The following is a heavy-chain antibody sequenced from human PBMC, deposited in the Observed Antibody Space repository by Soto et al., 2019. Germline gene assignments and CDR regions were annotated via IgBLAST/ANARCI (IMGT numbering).Heavy chain of an antibody. CDR2: ISGSGGST. D-gene: IGHD3-3*01. V-gene: IGHV3-23*01. CDR3: AKEGHLRGDYDFWSGYYYYFDY. CDR1: GFTFSSYA. J-gene: IGHJ4*02. Sequence: EVQLLESGGGLVQPGGSLRLSCAASGFTFSSYAMSWVRQAPGKGLEWGSAISGSGGSTYYADSVKGRFTISRDNSKNTLYLQMNSLRAEDTAVYYCAKEGHLRGDYDFWSGYYYYFDYWGQGTLVTVSS.